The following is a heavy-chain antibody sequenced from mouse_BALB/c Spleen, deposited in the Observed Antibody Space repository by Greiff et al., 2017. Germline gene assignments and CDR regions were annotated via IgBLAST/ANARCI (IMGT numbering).Heavy chain of an antibody. J-gene: IGHJ2*01. CDR2: ISTYYGDA. D-gene: IGHD1-2*01. V-gene: IGHV1S137*01. CDR3: AISGTTAGYFDY. Sequence: VQLQQSGAELVRPGVSVKISCKGSGYTFTDYAMHWVKQSHAKSLEWIGVISTYYGDASYNQKFKGKATMTVEKSSSTAYMKLARLTSEDSAIYYCAISGTTAGYFDYWGQGTTLTGSS. CDR1: GYTFTDYA.